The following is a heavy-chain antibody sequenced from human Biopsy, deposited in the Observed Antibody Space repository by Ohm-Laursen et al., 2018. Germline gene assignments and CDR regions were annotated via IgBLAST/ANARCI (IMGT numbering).Heavy chain of an antibody. CDR1: GYTFTSYD. J-gene: IGHJ5*02. D-gene: IGHD1-7*01. V-gene: IGHV1-8*01. CDR3: GRAVRNQLLTDP. CDR2: LNPVSGNS. Sequence: SVKVSCKASGYTFTSYDITWVRQASGQGPEWIGWLNPVSGNSNFGQKFRGRVTVTSDTSISTAYMELSGLASDDTATYYCGRAVRNQLLTDPWGQGTLVTVTS.